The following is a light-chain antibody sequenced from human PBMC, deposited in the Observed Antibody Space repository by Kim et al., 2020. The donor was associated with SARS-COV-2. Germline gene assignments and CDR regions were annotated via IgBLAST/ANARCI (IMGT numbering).Light chain of an antibody. Sequence: GQAGSGTWAGRKLGGEDAGWYRQKPGEAPVLVSYQDIRRPAGIPERFSGSNSGNTATLTISGTQARDEADYYCEAWDSSTEVFGTGTKVAV. J-gene: IGLJ1*01. CDR1: KLGGED. V-gene: IGLV3-1*01. CDR2: QDI. CDR3: EAWDSSTEV.